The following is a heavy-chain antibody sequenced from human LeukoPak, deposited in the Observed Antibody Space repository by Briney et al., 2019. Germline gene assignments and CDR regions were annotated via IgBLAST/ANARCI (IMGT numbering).Heavy chain of an antibody. J-gene: IGHJ6*03. Sequence: ASVKVSCKASGYTFTSYDINWVRQATGQGLEWMGWMNPNSGNTGYAQKLQGRVTMTRNTSISTAYMELSSLRSEDTAVYYCARGVEMATITVWSYYYYMDVWDKGTTVTVSS. V-gene: IGHV1-8*01. CDR1: GYTFTSYD. D-gene: IGHD5-24*01. CDR2: MNPNSGNT. CDR3: ARGVEMATITVWSYYYYMDV.